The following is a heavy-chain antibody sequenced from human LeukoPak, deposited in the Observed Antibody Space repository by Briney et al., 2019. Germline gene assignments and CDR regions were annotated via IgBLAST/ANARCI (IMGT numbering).Heavy chain of an antibody. CDR3: ARGGKRWLQLQGSLDY. D-gene: IGHD5-24*01. V-gene: IGHV1-69*13. J-gene: IGHJ4*02. Sequence: SVKVSCKASGGTFSSYAISWVRQAPGQGLEWMGGIIPIFGTANYAQKFQGRVTITADESTSTAYMELSSLRSEDTAVYYCARGGKRWLQLQGSLDYWGQGTLVTVSS. CDR2: IIPIFGTA. CDR1: GGTFSSYA.